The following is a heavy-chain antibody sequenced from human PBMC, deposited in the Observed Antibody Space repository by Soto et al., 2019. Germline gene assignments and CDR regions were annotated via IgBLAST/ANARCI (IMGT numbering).Heavy chain of an antibody. Sequence: LRLSCAASGFTFSSYAMSWVRQAPGKGLEWVSAISGSGGSTYYADSVKGRFTISRDNSKNTLYLQMNSLRAEDTAVYYCAKATNWNYPYYYGMDVWGQGTTVTVSS. CDR1: GFTFSSYA. V-gene: IGHV3-23*01. CDR2: ISGSGGST. CDR3: AKATNWNYPYYYGMDV. J-gene: IGHJ6*02. D-gene: IGHD1-7*01.